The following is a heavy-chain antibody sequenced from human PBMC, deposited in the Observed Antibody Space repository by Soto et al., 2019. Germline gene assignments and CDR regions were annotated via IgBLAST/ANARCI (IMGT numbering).Heavy chain of an antibody. CDR1: GYTFTNYW. CDR3: AASIFYYGMDV. V-gene: IGHV5-51*01. CDR2: IYPGDSDT. J-gene: IGHJ6*02. Sequence: GSLKISCKGSGYTFTNYWIGWVRQMPGKGLEWMGIIYPGDSDTKYNPSFQGQVTISADKSITTTYLQWSSLKASDTAIYYCAASIFYYGMDVWGQGTTVTVSS.